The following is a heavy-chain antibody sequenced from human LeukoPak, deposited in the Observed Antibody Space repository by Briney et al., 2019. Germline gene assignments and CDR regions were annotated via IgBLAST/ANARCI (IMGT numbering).Heavy chain of an antibody. CDR2: VYQTGDT. Sequence: SETLSLTCTVSGGSISSSSYYWGWIRQPPGKGLEWIAYVYQTGDTRYNPSLKSRVSISLDMSKNQFSLKVSSVTATDTAVYYCARHPFSAPFDYWGQGILVTVSS. CDR1: GGSISSSSYY. D-gene: IGHD6-19*01. V-gene: IGHV4-61*05. J-gene: IGHJ4*02. CDR3: ARHPFSAPFDY.